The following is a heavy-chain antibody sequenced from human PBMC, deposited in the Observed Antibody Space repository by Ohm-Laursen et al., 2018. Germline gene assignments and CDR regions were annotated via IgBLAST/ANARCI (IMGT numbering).Heavy chain of an antibody. V-gene: IGHV3-23*01. CDR1: GFTFSSYA. CDR2: ISGSGGST. Sequence: SLRLSCAAFGFTFSSYAMSWVRQAPGKGLEWVSAISGSGGSTYYADSVKGRFTISRDNSKNMLYLQMNSLRAEDTAVYYCAKEAIVVVPAAIRGGFDGWGQGTLVTVSS. D-gene: IGHD2-2*01. J-gene: IGHJ5*02. CDR3: AKEAIVVVPAAIRGGFDG.